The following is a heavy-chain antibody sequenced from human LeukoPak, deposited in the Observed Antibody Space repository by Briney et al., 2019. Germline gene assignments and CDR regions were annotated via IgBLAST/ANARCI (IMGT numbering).Heavy chain of an antibody. CDR2: ISYDGSNK. V-gene: IGHV3-30-3*01. J-gene: IGHJ3*02. CDR3: ARDSLDDAFDI. CDR1: GFTFSSYA. Sequence: GGSLRLSCAASGFTFSSYAMHWVRQAPGKGLEWVAVISYDGSNKYYADSVKGRFTISRDNSKNTLYLQMNSLRAEDTAVYYCARDSLDDAFDIWGQGTMVTVSS.